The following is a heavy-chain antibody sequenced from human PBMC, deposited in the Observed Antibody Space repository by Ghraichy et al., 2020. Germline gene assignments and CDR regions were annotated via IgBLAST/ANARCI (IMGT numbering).Heavy chain of an antibody. V-gene: IGHV3-30-3*01. CDR3: ARAPHDYGDYDVTYYYYGMDV. J-gene: IGHJ6*02. D-gene: IGHD4-17*01. CDR2: ISYDGSNK. Sequence: GGSLRLSCAASGFTFSSYAMHWVRQAPGKGLEWVAVISYDGSNKYYADSVKGRFTISRDNSKNTLYLQMNSLRAEDTAVYYCARAPHDYGDYDVTYYYYGMDVWGQGTTVTVSS. CDR1: GFTFSSYA.